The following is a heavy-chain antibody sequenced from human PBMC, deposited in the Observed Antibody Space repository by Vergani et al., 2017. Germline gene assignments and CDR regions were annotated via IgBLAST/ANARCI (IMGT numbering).Heavy chain of an antibody. Sequence: EVQLVQSGAEVKKPGESLKISCQISGYSFTNYWIGWVRQMPGKGLECMGIIHPADSDTRYSPSFQGKGTISVDKSISTAYLQRSSLRAADSAMYYCARLYGRDSSGSKYFDYWGQGTLVTVSS. D-gene: IGHD3-22*01. CDR1: GYSFTNYW. J-gene: IGHJ4*02. CDR2: IHPADSDT. V-gene: IGHV5-51*01. CDR3: ARLYGRDSSGSKYFDY.